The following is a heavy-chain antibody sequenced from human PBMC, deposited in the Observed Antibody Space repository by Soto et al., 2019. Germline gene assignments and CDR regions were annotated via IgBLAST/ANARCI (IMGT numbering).Heavy chain of an antibody. Sequence: PGGSLRLSCAASGFTFSSYDIYWVRQGTGKGLEWVSTIGRTGDTNYSDSVKGRFTLSRENAERSSYLQMNSLRDRDTAVYYCARNGGGLDYWGRGTLVTVSS. CDR3: ARNGGGLDY. CDR1: GFTFSSYD. V-gene: IGHV3-13*01. J-gene: IGHJ4*02. D-gene: IGHD2-21*01. CDR2: IGRTGDT.